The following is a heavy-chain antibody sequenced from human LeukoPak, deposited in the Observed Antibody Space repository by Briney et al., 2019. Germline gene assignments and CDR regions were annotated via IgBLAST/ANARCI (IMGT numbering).Heavy chain of an antibody. CDR3: AKAYGSRIAVAGFDY. CDR1: GFTFDDYA. J-gene: IGHJ4*02. V-gene: IGHV3-9*01. CDR2: ISWNSGSI. D-gene: IGHD6-19*01. Sequence: GGSLRLSCAASGFTFDDYAMHWVRQAPGKGLEWVSGISWNSGSIGYADSVKGRFTISRDNAKNSLYLQMNSLRAEDTALYYCAKAYGSRIAVAGFDYWGQGTLVTVSS.